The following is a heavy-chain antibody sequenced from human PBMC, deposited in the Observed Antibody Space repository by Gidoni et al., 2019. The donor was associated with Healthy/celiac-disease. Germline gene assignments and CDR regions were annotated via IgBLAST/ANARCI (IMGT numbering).Heavy chain of an antibody. Sequence: QVQLVKSGAEVKKPGSSVTVSCKASGGTFSSYAISWVRQAPGQGLELMGGIIPIFCTANYAQNFHGRFTITADESTSTAYMELSSLRSEDTAVYYCARDRSVDVYYYGMDVWGQVTTVTVSS. V-gene: IGHV1-69*01. CDR3: ARDRSVDVYYYGMDV. CDR2: IIPIFCTA. J-gene: IGHJ6*02. CDR1: GGTFSSYA.